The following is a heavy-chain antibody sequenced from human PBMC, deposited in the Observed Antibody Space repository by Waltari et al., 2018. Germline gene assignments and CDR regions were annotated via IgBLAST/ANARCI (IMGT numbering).Heavy chain of an antibody. CDR2: ISSSSSYM. Sequence: EVQLVESGGGLVKPGGSLRLSCAASGFTFSSYSINWVRQAPGKGLEWVSSISSSSSYMYYAYSVKGRFTISRDNAKNSLYLQMNSLRAEDTAVYYCAREGNGGYANFDYWGQGTLVTVSS. D-gene: IGHD5-12*01. CDR3: AREGNGGYANFDY. J-gene: IGHJ4*02. V-gene: IGHV3-21*01. CDR1: GFTFSSYS.